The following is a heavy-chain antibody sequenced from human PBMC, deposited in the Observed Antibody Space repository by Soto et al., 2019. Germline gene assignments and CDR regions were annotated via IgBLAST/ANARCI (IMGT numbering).Heavy chain of an antibody. CDR3: ARADYGSGSYYRSDFYYYGMDV. CDR1: GGTFSSYA. V-gene: IGHV1-69*01. J-gene: IGHJ6*02. Sequence: QVQLVQSGAEVKKPGSSVKVSCKASGGTFSSYAISWVRQAPGQGLEWMGGIIPIFGTANYAQKFQGRVTITADEYTSTAYMELSSLRSEDTAVYYCARADYGSGSYYRSDFYYYGMDVWGQGTTVTVSS. CDR2: IIPIFGTA. D-gene: IGHD3-10*01.